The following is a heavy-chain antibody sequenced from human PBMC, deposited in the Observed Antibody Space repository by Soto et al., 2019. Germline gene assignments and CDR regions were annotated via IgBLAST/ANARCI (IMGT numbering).Heavy chain of an antibody. CDR3: ARGRQLWSYYYYYGMDV. CDR1: GGTFSSYA. Sequence: SVKVSCKASGGTFSSYAISWVRQAPGQGLEWMGGIIPIFGTANYAKKFQGRVTITADKSTSTAYMELSSLRSEDTAVYYCARGRQLWSYYYYYGMDVWGQGTTVTVSS. D-gene: IGHD5-18*01. J-gene: IGHJ6*02. CDR2: IIPIFGTA. V-gene: IGHV1-69*06.